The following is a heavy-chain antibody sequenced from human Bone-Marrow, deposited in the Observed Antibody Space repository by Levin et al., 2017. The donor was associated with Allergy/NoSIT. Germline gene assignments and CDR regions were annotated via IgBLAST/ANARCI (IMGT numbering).Heavy chain of an antibody. CDR3: AFTALGYCSSTSCYSRKYYYYGMDV. J-gene: IGHJ6*02. V-gene: IGHV1-18*01. CDR2: ISAYNGNT. D-gene: IGHD2-2*01. Sequence: GESLKISCKASGYTFTSYGISWVRQAPGQGLEWMGWISAYNGNTNYAQKLQGRVTMTTDTSTSTAYMELRSLRSDDTAVYYCAFTALGYCSSTSCYSRKYYYYGMDVWGQGTTVTVSS. CDR1: GYTFTSYG.